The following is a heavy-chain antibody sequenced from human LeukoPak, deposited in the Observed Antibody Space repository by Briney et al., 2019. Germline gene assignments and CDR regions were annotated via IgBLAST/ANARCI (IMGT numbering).Heavy chain of an antibody. Sequence: QPGGSLRLSCAASGFTFSSYGMHWVRQAPGKGLEWVAVIWYDGSNKYYADSVKGRFTISRDNSKNTLYLQMNSLRAEDTAVYYCASTLYCSSTSCHNWFDPWGQGTLVTVSS. V-gene: IGHV3-33*01. CDR1: GFTFSSYG. CDR3: ASTLYCSSTSCHNWFDP. CDR2: IWYDGSNK. J-gene: IGHJ5*02. D-gene: IGHD2-2*01.